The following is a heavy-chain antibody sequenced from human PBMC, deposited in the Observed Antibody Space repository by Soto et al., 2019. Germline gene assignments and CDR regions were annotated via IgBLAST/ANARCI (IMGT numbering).Heavy chain of an antibody. CDR1: GYSFTSYW. D-gene: IGHD4-17*01. Sequence: GESLKISCKGSGYSFTSYWIGWVRQMPGKGLEWMGIIYPGDSDTRYSPSFQGQVTISADKSISTAYLQWSSLKASDTAMYYCARLITYGGNSVDYYSYYGMDVWGQGTTVAVSS. CDR2: IYPGDSDT. V-gene: IGHV5-51*01. CDR3: ARLITYGGNSVDYYSYYGMDV. J-gene: IGHJ6*02.